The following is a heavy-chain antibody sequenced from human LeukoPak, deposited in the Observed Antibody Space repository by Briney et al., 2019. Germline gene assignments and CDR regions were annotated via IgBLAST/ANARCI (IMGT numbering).Heavy chain of an antibody. CDR2: IYYSGST. CDR1: GGSISSSSYY. Sequence: TSETLSLTCTVSGGSISSSSYYWGWIRQPPGKGLEWIGSIYYSGSTYYNPSLKSRVTISVDTSRNQFSLKLSSVTAADTAVYYCARHFSQSLYSGSYPYYFDYWGQGTLVTVSS. V-gene: IGHV4-39*01. J-gene: IGHJ4*02. D-gene: IGHD1-26*01. CDR3: ARHFSQSLYSGSYPYYFDY.